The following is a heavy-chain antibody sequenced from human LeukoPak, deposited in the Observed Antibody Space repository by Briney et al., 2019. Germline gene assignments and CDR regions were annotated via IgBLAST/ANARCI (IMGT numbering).Heavy chain of an antibody. Sequence: SETLSLTCTVSGGSISSYYWSWIRQPPGRGLEWIGSIHYSGSTSYNSSLKSRVTISVDTSKNQFSLKLSSVTPADTAVYYCARQVYSSSWSYYFDYWGQGTLVTVSS. V-gene: IGHV4-59*01. CDR2: IHYSGST. J-gene: IGHJ4*02. D-gene: IGHD6-13*01. CDR1: GGSISSYY. CDR3: ARQVYSSSWSYYFDY.